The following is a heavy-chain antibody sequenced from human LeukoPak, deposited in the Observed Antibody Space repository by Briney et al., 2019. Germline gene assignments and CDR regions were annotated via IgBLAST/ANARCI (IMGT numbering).Heavy chain of an antibody. CDR2: IYYSGST. V-gene: IGHV4-59*01. Sequence: PETLSPTCTVSAASISIYSSSWVRQPPGNGRWWIGYIYYSGSTNYNPSLKSRVTISVDTSKNQFSLKLSSVTAADTAVYYCAGGGYQRDWFDPWGQGTLVTVSS. D-gene: IGHD2-15*01. CDR1: AASISIYS. CDR3: AGGGYQRDWFDP. J-gene: IGHJ5*02.